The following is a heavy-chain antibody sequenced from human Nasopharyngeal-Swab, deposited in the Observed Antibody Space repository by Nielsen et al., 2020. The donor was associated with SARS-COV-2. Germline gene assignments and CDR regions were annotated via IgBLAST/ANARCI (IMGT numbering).Heavy chain of an antibody. CDR3: ARLVAAPYYYYMDV. CDR2: IYYSGST. CDR1: GGSISSYY. D-gene: IGHD6-13*01. J-gene: IGHJ6*03. V-gene: IGHV4-59*08. Sequence: SETLSLTCTVSGGSISSYYWSWIRQPPGKGLEWIGYIYYSGSTNYNPSLKSRVTISVDTSKNQFPLKLSSVTAADTAVYYCARLVAAPYYYYMDVWGKGTTVTVSS.